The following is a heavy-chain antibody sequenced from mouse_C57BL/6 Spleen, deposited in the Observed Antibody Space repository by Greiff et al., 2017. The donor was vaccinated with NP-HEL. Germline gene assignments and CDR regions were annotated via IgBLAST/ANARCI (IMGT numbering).Heavy chain of an antibody. CDR2: ISSGGDYI. Sequence: EVMLVESGEGLVKPGGSLKLSCAASGFTFSSYAMSWVRQTPEKRLEWVAYISSGGDYIYYADTVKGRFTISRDNARNTLYLQMSSLKSEDTAMYYCTRDLSEDYAMDYWGQGTSVTVSS. J-gene: IGHJ4*01. V-gene: IGHV5-9-1*02. CDR1: GFTFSSYA. D-gene: IGHD5-1*01. CDR3: TRDLSEDYAMDY.